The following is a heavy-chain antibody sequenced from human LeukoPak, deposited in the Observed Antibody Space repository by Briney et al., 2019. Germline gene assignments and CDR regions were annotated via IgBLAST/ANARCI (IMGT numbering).Heavy chain of an antibody. CDR2: IKSDGSST. CDR3: SGSYQGHY. CDR1: AFSFSSYW. D-gene: IGHD3-10*01. Sequence: GGCLRLSRAAAAFSFSSYWIQWVRQAPGKGLVWVSRIKSDGSSTYADSVKGRFTISRDNGKNTLYLQMNSLRVDDTAVYYCSGSYQGHYWGQGTLVTVSS. J-gene: IGHJ4*02. V-gene: IGHV3-74*01.